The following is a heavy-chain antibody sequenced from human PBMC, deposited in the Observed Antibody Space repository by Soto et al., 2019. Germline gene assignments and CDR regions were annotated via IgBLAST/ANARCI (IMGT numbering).Heavy chain of an antibody. V-gene: IGHV3-64*01. CDR2: ISSNGGST. D-gene: IGHD2-2*01. CDR3: ARGGSLYCSSTSCYAGSDY. Sequence: EVQLVESGGGLVQPGGSLRLSCAASGFTFSSYAMHWVRQAPGKGLEYVSAISSNGGSTYYANSVKGRFTISRDNSKNTLYLQMGSVRAEDMAVYYCARGGSLYCSSTSCYAGSDYWGQGTLVTVSS. CDR1: GFTFSSYA. J-gene: IGHJ4*02.